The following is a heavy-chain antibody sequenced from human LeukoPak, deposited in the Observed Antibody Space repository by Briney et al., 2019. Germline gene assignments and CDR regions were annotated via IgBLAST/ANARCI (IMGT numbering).Heavy chain of an antibody. CDR2: IHYRRST. V-gene: IGHV4-59*01. Sequence: EPVSLTCTVSGGSINSYYWSWTRQPPGKGLEWIGDIHYRRSTNYIPPLKSRHTISVDTSKNHFSLKLISVTAADTAVYYCVRANYFDYWGQGTLVADPS. J-gene: IGHJ4*02. CDR1: GGSINSYY. CDR3: VRANYFDY.